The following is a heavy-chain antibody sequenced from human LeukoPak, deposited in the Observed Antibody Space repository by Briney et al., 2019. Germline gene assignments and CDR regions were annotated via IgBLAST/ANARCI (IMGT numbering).Heavy chain of an antibody. CDR1: GGSISSSSYY. J-gene: IGHJ2*01. Sequence: SETLSLTCTVSGGSISSSSYYWSWIRQPPGKGLEWIGYIYYSGSTNYNPSLKSRVTISVDTSKNQFSLKLSSVTAADTAVYYCARRSPLNWYFDLWGRGTLVTVSS. D-gene: IGHD2-15*01. CDR3: ARRSPLNWYFDL. CDR2: IYYSGST. V-gene: IGHV4-61*05.